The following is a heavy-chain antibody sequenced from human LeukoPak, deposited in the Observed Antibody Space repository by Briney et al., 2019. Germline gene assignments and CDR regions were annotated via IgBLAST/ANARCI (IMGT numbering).Heavy chain of an antibody. J-gene: IGHJ5*02. CDR3: AREEYYDFWSGYPYNWFDP. V-gene: IGHV4-31*03. Sequence: SETLSPTCTVSGGSISSGGYYWSWIRQHPGKGLEWIGYIYYSGSTYYNPSLKSRVTISVDTSKNQFSLKLSSVTAADTAVYYCAREEYYDFWSGYPYNWFDPWGQGTLVTVSS. D-gene: IGHD3-3*01. CDR2: IYYSGST. CDR1: GGSISSGGYY.